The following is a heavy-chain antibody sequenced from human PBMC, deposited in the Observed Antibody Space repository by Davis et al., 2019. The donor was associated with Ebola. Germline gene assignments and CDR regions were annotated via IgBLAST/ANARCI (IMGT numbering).Heavy chain of an antibody. CDR1: GFTFSSYG. CDR3: ARVTPSRAFDI. J-gene: IGHJ3*02. Sequence: GESLKISCAASGFTFSSYGMHWVRQAPGKGLEWVAVISYDGSNKYYADSVKGRFTISRDNSKNTLYLQMNSLRAEDTAVYYCARVTPSRAFDIWGQGTMVTVSS. V-gene: IGHV3-30*03. CDR2: ISYDGSNK. D-gene: IGHD6-6*01.